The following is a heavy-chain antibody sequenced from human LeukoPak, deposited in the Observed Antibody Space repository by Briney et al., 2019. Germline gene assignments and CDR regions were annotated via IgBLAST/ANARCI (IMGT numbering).Heavy chain of an antibody. J-gene: IGHJ4*02. CDR3: AKESIVAAGDFDY. V-gene: IGHV3-30*02. D-gene: IGHD6-13*01. Sequence: GGSLRLSCVASGFSFRRSAMYWVSQAPGKGLERVAFIRDDGSHMNYADSVKGRFTISRDNSVNTLYLQMNSLRTEDTAVYYCAKESIVAAGDFDYWGQGTLVSVSS. CDR2: IRDDGSHM. CDR1: GFSFRRSA.